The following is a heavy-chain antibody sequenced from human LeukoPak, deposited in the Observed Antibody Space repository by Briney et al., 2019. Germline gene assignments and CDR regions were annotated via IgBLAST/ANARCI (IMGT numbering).Heavy chain of an antibody. CDR3: ARAFYYGSGTYYFDY. Sequence: PGESLKISCKGSGYSFTASWIGWVRQMSGKGLEWMGIIYPGDSDTRYSPSFQGQVTISADKSISTAYLQWSSLKASDTAMYYCARAFYYGSGTYYFDYWGQGTLVTVSS. CDR2: IYPGDSDT. CDR1: GYSFTASW. J-gene: IGHJ4*02. D-gene: IGHD3-10*01. V-gene: IGHV5-51*01.